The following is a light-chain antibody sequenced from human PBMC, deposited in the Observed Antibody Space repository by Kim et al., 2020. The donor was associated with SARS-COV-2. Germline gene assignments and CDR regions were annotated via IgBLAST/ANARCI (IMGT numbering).Light chain of an antibody. CDR3: QQRSNWPLT. Sequence: LSPGERAPLSCRASQSVSGYLAWYQQKPGKAPRPLIYDASTRATCIPARFSGSGSGTDFTLPISSLQPEDFAPYYCQQRSNWPLTFGQGTRLEIK. CDR2: DAS. CDR1: QSVSGY. V-gene: IGKV3-11*01. J-gene: IGKJ5*01.